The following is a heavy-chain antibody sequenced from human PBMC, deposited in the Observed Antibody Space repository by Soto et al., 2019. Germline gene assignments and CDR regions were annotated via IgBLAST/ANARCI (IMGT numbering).Heavy chain of an antibody. D-gene: IGHD5-12*01. CDR2: ISSSGVT. CDR1: GYTFYSSA. Sequence: QVRLVRSGPEVKKPEASVKVSCKASGYTFYSSAISWVRQAPGQGPEWMGWISSSGVTNYAQNFQGRVTLTVDSSTTTAYMEVRSLSSADTAIYYCARDHGGYGTFDYWGQGTLVTVSS. V-gene: IGHV1-18*04. J-gene: IGHJ4*02. CDR3: ARDHGGYGTFDY.